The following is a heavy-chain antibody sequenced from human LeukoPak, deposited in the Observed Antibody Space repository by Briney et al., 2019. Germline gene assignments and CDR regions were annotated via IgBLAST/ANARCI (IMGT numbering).Heavy chain of an antibody. CDR1: GFTFSGYA. V-gene: IGHV3-48*02. J-gene: IGHJ4*02. D-gene: IGHD2-21*01. Sequence: GGSLRLSCAASGFTFSGYAMDWVRQAPGKGLEWVSHIYISSSSNIISYADSVKGRFTISRDNAQNSLYLQMNGLRDEDTAVYYCVRDRAYSFDYWGQGILVTVSS. CDR2: ISSSSNII. CDR3: VRDRAYSFDY.